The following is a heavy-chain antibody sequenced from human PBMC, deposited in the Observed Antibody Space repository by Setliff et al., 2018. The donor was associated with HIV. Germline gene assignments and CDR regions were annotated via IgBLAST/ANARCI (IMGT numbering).Heavy chain of an antibody. CDR3: ARDRLLGYYYYYMDV. Sequence: GASVKVSCKASGYTFTSYYMHWVRQAPGQGLEWMGIINPSSGSTTYAQKFQGRVTMTRDTSTSTVYMELSSLRSEDTAVYYCARDRLLGYYYYYMDVWGQGTLVTVSS. D-gene: IGHD2-8*02. J-gene: IGHJ6*03. CDR2: INPSSGST. V-gene: IGHV1-46*01. CDR1: GYTFTSYY.